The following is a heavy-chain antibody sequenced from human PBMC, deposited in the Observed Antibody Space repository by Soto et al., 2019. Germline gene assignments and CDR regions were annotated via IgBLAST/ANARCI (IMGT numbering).Heavy chain of an antibody. J-gene: IGHJ5*01. CDR1: GFSLSTRDMS. V-gene: IGHV2-5*01. D-gene: IGHD3-10*01. Sequence: VILKESGPTLVEPTQTLTLTCTFFGFSLSTRDMSVAWIRQPPGKALEWLALIYWNDDKRYSPFLNGRLTITKDTSKSQVVLTMTNMDHADTATYYCAHRHASGSYCIDSWGQGTRVTVSS. CDR3: AHRHASGSYCIDS. CDR2: IYWNDDK.